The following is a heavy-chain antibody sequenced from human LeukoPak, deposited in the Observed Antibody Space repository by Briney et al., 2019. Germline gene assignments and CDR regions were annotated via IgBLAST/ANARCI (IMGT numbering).Heavy chain of an antibody. CDR1: GGSISSSNW. CDR3: ARATVDYYYGSGSYSIDY. CDR2: TYHSGST. Sequence: SGTLSLTCAVSGGSISSSNWWSWVRQPPGKGLEWIGETYHSGSTNYNPSLKSRVTISVDKSKNQFSLKLSSVTAADTAVYYCARATVDYYYGSGSYSIDYWGQGTLVTVSS. D-gene: IGHD3-10*01. V-gene: IGHV4-4*02. J-gene: IGHJ4*02.